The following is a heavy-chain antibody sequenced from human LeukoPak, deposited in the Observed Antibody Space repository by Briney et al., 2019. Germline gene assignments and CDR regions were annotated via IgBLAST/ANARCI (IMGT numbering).Heavy chain of an antibody. V-gene: IGHV4-38-2*01. CDR2: IYHSGST. D-gene: IGHD3-9*01. Sequence: PSETLSLTCAVSGYSISSGYYWGWIRQPPGKGLEWIGSIYHSGSTYYNPSLKSRVTISVDTSKNQFSLKLSSVTAADTAVYYCASRYFDWLSPIYYYYGMDVWGKGTTVTVSS. CDR3: ASRYFDWLSPIYYYYGMDV. CDR1: GYSISSGYY. J-gene: IGHJ6*04.